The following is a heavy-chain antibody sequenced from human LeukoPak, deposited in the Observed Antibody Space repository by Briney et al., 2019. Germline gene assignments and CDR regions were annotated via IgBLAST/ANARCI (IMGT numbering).Heavy chain of an antibody. J-gene: IGHJ4*02. D-gene: IGHD3-10*01. V-gene: IGHV4-59*01. CDR3: ASGYYYGSYFDY. CDR1: GGSISSYY. CDR2: IYYSGST. Sequence: PSETLSLTCTVSGGSISSYYWSWIRQPPGKGLEWIGYIYYSGSTNYNPSLKSRVTISVDTSKNQFSLKLSSVTAADTAVYYCASGYYYGSYFDYWGQGTPVTVSS.